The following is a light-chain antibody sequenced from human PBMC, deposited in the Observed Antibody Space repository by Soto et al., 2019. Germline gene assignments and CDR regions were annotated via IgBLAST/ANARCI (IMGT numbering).Light chain of an antibody. CDR1: HDISTF. Sequence: DIQLTQSPSLLSASIGDRVTITCRGSHDISTFLAWYQQKPGKAPKLLIYEASTLQSGVPSRFSGSGSGTEFTLTISSLQPDDFATYYCQQYNHYSGLTFGGGTKVDIK. CDR2: EAS. J-gene: IGKJ4*01. CDR3: QQYNHYSGLT. V-gene: IGKV1-9*01.